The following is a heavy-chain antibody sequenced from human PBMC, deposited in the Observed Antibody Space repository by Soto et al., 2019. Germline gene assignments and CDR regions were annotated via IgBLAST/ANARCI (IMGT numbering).Heavy chain of an antibody. J-gene: IGHJ4*02. CDR3: ARSIFGRWGFDY. V-gene: IGHV1-8*01. CDR1: GYTFTSYD. Sequence: QVQLVQSGAEVKKPGASVKVSCKASGYTFTSYDINWVRQATGQGLEWMGWMNPNSGNTGYAQKVQGRXXMXRXXSISTAYMEVSSLRSEDTAVYYCARSIFGRWGFDYWGQGTLVTVSS. CDR2: MNPNSGNT. D-gene: IGHD3-3*01.